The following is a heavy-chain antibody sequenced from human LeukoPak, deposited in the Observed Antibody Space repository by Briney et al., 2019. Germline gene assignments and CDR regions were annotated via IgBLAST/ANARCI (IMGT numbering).Heavy chain of an antibody. CDR2: ISCSSNIK. Sequence: GGSLRLSCVVSGFIISDYGLHWVRQAPGKGLEWVAFISCSSNIKYYADSLKGRFTISRDNAKNTLYLHMNNLRADDRAVYYCARDYCGGDCYSEAYYYFDVWGRSNLRTVSS. D-gene: IGHD2-21*01. CDR1: GFIISDYG. J-gene: IGHJ2*01. CDR3: ARDYCGGDCYSEAYYYFDV. V-gene: IGHV3-30*02.